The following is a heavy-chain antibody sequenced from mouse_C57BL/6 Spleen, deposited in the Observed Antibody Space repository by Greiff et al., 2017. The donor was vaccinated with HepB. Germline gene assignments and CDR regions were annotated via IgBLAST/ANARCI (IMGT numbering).Heavy chain of an antibody. CDR1: GFTFSSYG. V-gene: IGHV5-6*01. CDR2: ISSGGSYT. D-gene: IGHD2-4*01. J-gene: IGHJ3*01. Sequence: DVHLVESGGDLVKPGGSLKLSCAASGFTFSSYGMSWVRQTPDKRLEWVATISSGGSYTYYPDSVKGRFTISRDNAKNTLYLQMSSLKSEDTAMYYCARIYYDYDVAWFAYWGQGTLVTVSA. CDR3: ARIYYDYDVAWFAY.